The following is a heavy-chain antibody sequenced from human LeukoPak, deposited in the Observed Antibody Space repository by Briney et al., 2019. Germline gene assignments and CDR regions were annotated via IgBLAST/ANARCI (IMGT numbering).Heavy chain of an antibody. V-gene: IGHV1-18*04. CDR3: AREGCSGGSCYCANFDY. D-gene: IGHD2-15*01. CDR2: ISDYNGNT. CDR1: GYTFTSYG. Sequence: ASVKVSCKASGYTFTSYGISWVRQAPGQGLDWMGWISDYNGNTNYAQKLQGRVTMTTDTSTRTAYMELRSLRSDDTAVYYCAREGCSGGSCYCANFDYSGQGNLVTVSS. J-gene: IGHJ4*02.